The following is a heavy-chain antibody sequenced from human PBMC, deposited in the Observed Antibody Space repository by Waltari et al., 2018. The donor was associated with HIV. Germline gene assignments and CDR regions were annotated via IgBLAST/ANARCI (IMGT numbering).Heavy chain of an antibody. V-gene: IGHV1-46*01. CDR1: GDTFINYY. Sequence: QVQLVQSGAEVKKPGASVKVSCKASGDTFINYYMHWVRQAPGPGLEWMGVINLSAGSTSYAQKFQGRVTLTRDTSTNTVYMELSSLRSEDTAVYYCARDRAWWLRLGVGYGMDVWGQGTTVTVSS. CDR2: INLSAGST. J-gene: IGHJ6*02. CDR3: ARDRAWWLRLGVGYGMDV. D-gene: IGHD5-12*01.